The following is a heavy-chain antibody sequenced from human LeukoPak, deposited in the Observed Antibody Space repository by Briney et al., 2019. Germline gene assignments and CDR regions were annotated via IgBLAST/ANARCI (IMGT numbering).Heavy chain of an antibody. CDR2: IYPGDSDT. J-gene: IGHJ3*02. D-gene: IGHD4-17*01. CDR1: GYSFTSYW. CDR3: ATYGDYDAFDI. V-gene: IGHV5-51*01. Sequence: VESLKLSCKGSGYSFTSYWIGWVRQIPGKGLEWMGIIYPGDSDTRYSPSFQGQVTISADKSISTAYLQWSSLKASDTAMYYCATYGDYDAFDIWGQGTMVTVSS.